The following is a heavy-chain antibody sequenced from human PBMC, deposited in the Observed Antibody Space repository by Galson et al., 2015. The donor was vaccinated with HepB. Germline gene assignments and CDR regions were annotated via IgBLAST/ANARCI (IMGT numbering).Heavy chain of an antibody. J-gene: IGHJ6*02. CDR1: GYTFTSYE. V-gene: IGHV1-8*01. D-gene: IGHD2-21*02. CDR2: MNPNSGNT. CDR3: ARGRDIVVTAIRGYYYYYGMDV. Sequence: SVKVSCKASGYTFTSYEINWVRQATGQGLEWMGWMNPNSGNTGYAQKFQGRVTMTRNTSISTAYMELSSLRSEDTAVYYCARGRDIVVTAIRGYYYYYGMDVWGQGTTVTVSS.